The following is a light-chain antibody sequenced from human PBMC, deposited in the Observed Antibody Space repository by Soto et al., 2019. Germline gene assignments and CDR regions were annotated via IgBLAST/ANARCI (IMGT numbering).Light chain of an antibody. CDR3: QQYYSRVT. CDR1: QSISSW. CDR2: KAS. Sequence: DIQMTQSPSTLSASVGDRVTITCRANQSISSWLAWYQRRPGKAPRLLISKASSLESGVPSRFRGGGFGTEFTLTISSLQPDDFATYYCQQYYSRVTFGQGTTVEIK. V-gene: IGKV1-5*03. J-gene: IGKJ1*01.